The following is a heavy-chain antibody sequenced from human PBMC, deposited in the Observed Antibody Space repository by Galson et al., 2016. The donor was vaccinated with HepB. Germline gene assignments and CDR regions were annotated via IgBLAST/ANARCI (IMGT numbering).Heavy chain of an antibody. J-gene: IGHJ4*02. D-gene: IGHD1-1*01. CDR2: ISTRRTT. Sequence: SLRLSCAASGFVFSSFGLSWVRQAPGKGLECVASISTRRTTYYSDSVQGRFTISRDNSNNTLYLQMNGLRAEETAVYYCAKERLVRRIFDHWGQGTLLTVSS. CDR1: GFVFSSFG. V-gene: IGHV3-23*01. CDR3: AKERLVRRIFDH.